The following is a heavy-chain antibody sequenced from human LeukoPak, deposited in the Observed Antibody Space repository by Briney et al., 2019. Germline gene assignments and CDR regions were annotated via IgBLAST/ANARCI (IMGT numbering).Heavy chain of an antibody. J-gene: IGHJ3*02. D-gene: IGHD4-17*01. CDR1: GFTFSNAW. Sequence: PGGSLRLSCAASGFTFSNAWMSWVRQAPGKGLEWVAVISYDGSNKYYADSVKGRFTISRDNSKNTLYLQMNGLRAEDTAVYYCAKDWGGGDYGDYVAFDIWGQGTMVTVSS. CDR3: AKDWGGGDYGDYVAFDI. CDR2: ISYDGSNK. V-gene: IGHV3-30*18.